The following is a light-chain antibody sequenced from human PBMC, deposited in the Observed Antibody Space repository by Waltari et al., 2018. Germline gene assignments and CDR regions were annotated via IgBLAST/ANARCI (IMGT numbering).Light chain of an antibody. J-gene: IGKJ2*01. V-gene: IGKV1-9*01. CDR2: GAS. CDR3: QQLNDYPYT. Sequence: DIQLTQSPSFLSASVGDRVTITCRASHDVNTYLAWYQQKPGKAPKLLIYGASTLQNGVPSRFSGVASGTDFRLTVSSLQPEDFATYFCQQLNDYPYTFGQGTKVEIK. CDR1: HDVNTY.